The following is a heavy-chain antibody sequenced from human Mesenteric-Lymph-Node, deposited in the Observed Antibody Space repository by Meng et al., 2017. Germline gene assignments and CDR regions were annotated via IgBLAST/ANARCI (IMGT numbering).Heavy chain of an antibody. CDR3: ARGYYGSGSYNFDY. J-gene: IGHJ4*02. V-gene: IGHV4-34*01. D-gene: IGHD3-10*01. CDR1: GGSFSGYY. CDR2: INHSGST. Sequence: GSLRLSCVVYGGSFSGYYWSWIRQLRGKGLEWIGEINHSGSTNYNPSLKSRVTISVDTSKNQFSLKMSSVTAAATALYYCARGYYGSGSYNFDYWGQGTLVTVSS.